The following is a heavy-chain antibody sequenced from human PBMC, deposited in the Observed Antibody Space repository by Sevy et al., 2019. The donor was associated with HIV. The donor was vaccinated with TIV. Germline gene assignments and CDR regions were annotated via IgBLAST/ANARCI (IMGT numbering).Heavy chain of an antibody. D-gene: IGHD6-13*01. CDR2: IYTSGST. V-gene: IGHV4-4*07. Sequence: SETLSLTCTVSGGSISSYYWSWIRQPAGKGLEWIGRIYTSGSTNYNPSLKSRVTMSVDTSKNKFSLKLSSVTAADTAVYYCAREEAYSSSWYGNYYYYGMDVWGQGTTVTVSS. J-gene: IGHJ6*02. CDR3: AREEAYSSSWYGNYYYYGMDV. CDR1: GGSISSYY.